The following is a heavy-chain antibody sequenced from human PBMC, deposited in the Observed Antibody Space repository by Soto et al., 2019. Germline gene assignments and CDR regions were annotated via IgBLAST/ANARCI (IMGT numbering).Heavy chain of an antibody. D-gene: IGHD1-26*01. J-gene: IGHJ4*02. CDR1: VFYFNNYF. CDR2: VSKSDYT. Sequence: VVSRRLSCTFSVFYFNNYFINLFLQPPGKWLEWVASVSKSDYTYYSYSVKGRFTISRDNAKNSVSLQMNSLRAEYTGVYYCATEDSITIKAAWEFWGQGNLVTVSS. CDR3: ATEDSITIKAAWEF. V-gene: IGHV3-21*01.